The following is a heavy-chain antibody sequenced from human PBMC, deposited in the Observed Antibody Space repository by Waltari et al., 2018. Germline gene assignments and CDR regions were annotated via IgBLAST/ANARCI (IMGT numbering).Heavy chain of an antibody. V-gene: IGHV1-2*02. CDR3: ASHSVETGWFDP. CDR1: GYTFTGYY. D-gene: IGHD5-18*01. CDR2: INPNSVGT. Sequence: QVQLVQSGAEVKKPGASVKVSCKASGYTFTGYYMHWVRQAPGQGLEWMGWINPNSVGTNYAQKFQGRVTMTRDTSISTAYMELGRLRSDDTAVYYCASHSVETGWFDPWGQGTLVTVSS. J-gene: IGHJ5*02.